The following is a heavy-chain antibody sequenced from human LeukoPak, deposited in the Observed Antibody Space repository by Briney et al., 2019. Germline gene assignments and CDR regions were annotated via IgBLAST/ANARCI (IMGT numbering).Heavy chain of an antibody. CDR2: IYYSGST. D-gene: IGHD6-13*01. V-gene: IGHV4-59*01. CDR1: GGSISSYY. J-gene: IGHJ4*02. CDR3: ARVGHGSSPTFDY. Sequence: SETLSLTCNVSGGSISSYYWSWIRQPPGKGLEWIGYIYYSGSTNYNPSLKSRVTISVDTSKNQFSLKLSSVTAADTAVYYCARVGHGSSPTFDYWGQGTLVTVSS.